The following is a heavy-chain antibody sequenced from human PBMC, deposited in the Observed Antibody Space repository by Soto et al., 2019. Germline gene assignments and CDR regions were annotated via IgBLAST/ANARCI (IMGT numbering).Heavy chain of an antibody. CDR3: AATGYTYGYHFDH. Sequence: GESLKISCKGSGYTFTSYWITWVRQMPGKGLEWMGRIDPSDSSTNYSPSFQGHVTISTDKSISTAHLQWSSLKVSDTAMYYCAATGYTYGYHFDHWGQGTKVTVSS. CDR1: GYTFTSYW. J-gene: IGHJ4*02. V-gene: IGHV5-10-1*01. CDR2: IDPSDSST. D-gene: IGHD5-18*01.